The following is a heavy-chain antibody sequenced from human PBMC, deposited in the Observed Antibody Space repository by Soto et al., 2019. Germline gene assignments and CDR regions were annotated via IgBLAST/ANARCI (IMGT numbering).Heavy chain of an antibody. CDR3: ARGPYYYGSGSYSNYYYYGMDV. D-gene: IGHD3-10*01. V-gene: IGHV1-3*01. CDR1: GYTFTSYA. Sequence: GASVKVSCKASGYTFTSYAMHWVRQAPGQRLEWMGWINAGNGNTKYSQKFQGRVTITRDTSASTAYMELSSLRSEDTAVYYCARGPYYYGSGSYSNYYYYGMDVWGQGTTVTVSS. J-gene: IGHJ6*02. CDR2: INAGNGNT.